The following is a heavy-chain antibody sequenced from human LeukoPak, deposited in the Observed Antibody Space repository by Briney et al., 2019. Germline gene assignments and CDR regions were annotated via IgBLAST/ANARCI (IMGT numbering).Heavy chain of an antibody. CDR2: INQDGSEN. J-gene: IGHJ4*02. CDR3: TKGRSNHY. D-gene: IGHD3-10*01. CDR1: GFTFSDFW. Sequence: GSLRLSCAASGFTFSDFWMGWVRQAPGKGLERVANINQDGSENYYVDSVKGRFTISRDNAKNSLYLQMNSLRAEDTAVYYCTKGRSNHYWGQGTLVTVST. V-gene: IGHV3-7*01.